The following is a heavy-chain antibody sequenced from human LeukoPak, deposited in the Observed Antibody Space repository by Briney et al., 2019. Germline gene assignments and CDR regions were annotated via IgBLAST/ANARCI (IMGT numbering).Heavy chain of an antibody. V-gene: IGHV3-21*01. CDR2: ISSSSSYI. CDR1: GFTFSSYS. CDR3: ARWCGGSLQLEYYCYYMDG. Sequence: AGRSLRLSCAASGFTFSSYSINWVRQAPGKGLVWVSSISSSSSYIYYADSVKGRFAISRDNAKNSLYLQMNSLRAEDTAVYYYARWCGGSLQLEYYCYYMDGWGEGTAVTVSS. J-gene: IGHJ6*03. D-gene: IGHD3-10*01.